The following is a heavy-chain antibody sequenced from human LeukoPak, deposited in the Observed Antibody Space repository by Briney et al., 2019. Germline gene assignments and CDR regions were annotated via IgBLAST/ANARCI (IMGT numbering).Heavy chain of an antibody. CDR1: GFTFSSYA. Sequence: GGSLRPSCAASGFTFSSYAMSWVRQAPGKGLEWVSAISGSGGSTYYADSVKGRFTISRDNSKNTLYLQMNSLRAEDTAVYYCAKHSYSSSWYYFDYWGQGTLVTVSS. J-gene: IGHJ4*02. V-gene: IGHV3-23*01. D-gene: IGHD6-13*01. CDR2: ISGSGGST. CDR3: AKHSYSSSWYYFDY.